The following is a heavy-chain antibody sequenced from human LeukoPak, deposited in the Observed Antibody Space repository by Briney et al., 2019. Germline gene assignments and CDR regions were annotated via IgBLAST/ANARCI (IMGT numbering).Heavy chain of an antibody. D-gene: IGHD4-11*01. Sequence: GASLKPPGAASGFTFTSNAMTWFPQAPGKGREWVSAISRSGGSTYYADSVKGRFTISRDNSKNTLYLQMNSLRAEDTAVYFCARSSTTVSGPYWGQGTLVTVSS. CDR3: ARSSTTVSGPY. CDR2: ISRSGGST. J-gene: IGHJ4*02. V-gene: IGHV3-23*01. CDR1: GFTFTSNA.